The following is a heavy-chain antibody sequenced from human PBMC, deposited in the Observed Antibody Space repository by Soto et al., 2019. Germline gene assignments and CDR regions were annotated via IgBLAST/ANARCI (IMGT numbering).Heavy chain of an antibody. D-gene: IGHD1-26*01. V-gene: IGHV1-2*02. CDR2: INTNNGGT. J-gene: IGHJ6*02. Sequence: ASVKVSCKASGYTFTSYGISWVRQAPGQGLEWMGWINTNNGGTKYEQKFQGRVTMTRDTSISTAYMELSRLRSDDTAVYYCAREYSGRPLGHGMDVWGQGTTVTVSS. CDR3: AREYSGRPLGHGMDV. CDR1: GYTFTSYG.